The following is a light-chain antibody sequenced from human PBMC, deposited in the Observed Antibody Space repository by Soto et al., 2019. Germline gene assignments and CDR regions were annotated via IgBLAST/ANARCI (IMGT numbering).Light chain of an antibody. CDR2: KAS. Sequence: EIQMAQSPSTLSGSVGDRVTITCRASHTISSWLAWYQQKPGKAPKLLIYKASTLKSGVPSRFSGSGSGTEFTLTISSLQPDDFATYYCQHYNSYSEAFGQGTKV. CDR3: QHYNSYSEA. J-gene: IGKJ1*01. V-gene: IGKV1-5*03. CDR1: HTISSW.